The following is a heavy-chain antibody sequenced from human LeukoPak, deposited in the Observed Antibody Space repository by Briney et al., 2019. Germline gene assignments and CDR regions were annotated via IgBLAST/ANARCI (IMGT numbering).Heavy chain of an antibody. J-gene: IGHJ6*03. Sequence: PSETLSLTCTVSGGSINNGGYYWSWIRQHPGKGLEWIGYIYYSGSSYYNPSLKSRVTISVDTSKNQFSLKLSSVTAADTAVYYCARDTSGGPYYYYYMDVWGKGTTVTVSS. CDR2: IYYSGSS. CDR3: ARDTSGGPYYYYYMDV. V-gene: IGHV4-31*03. D-gene: IGHD1-26*01. CDR1: GGSINNGGYY.